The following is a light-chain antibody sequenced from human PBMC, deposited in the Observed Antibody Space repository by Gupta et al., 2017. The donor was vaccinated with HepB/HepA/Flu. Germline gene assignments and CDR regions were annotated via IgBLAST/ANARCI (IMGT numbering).Light chain of an antibody. CDR3: AAWDDNLNGWV. CDR1: SSNVGSSY. J-gene: IGLJ3*02. V-gene: IGLV1-47*02. CDR2: STN. Sequence: QSLLTQPPSASGTPAPRVTISCSGSSSNVGSSYIYWYQHRPGTAPNLIIYSTNQRPPGVPDRFSGSKSGTSASLAISGLRSEDEGDYYCAAWDDNLNGWVFGGGTKLTVL.